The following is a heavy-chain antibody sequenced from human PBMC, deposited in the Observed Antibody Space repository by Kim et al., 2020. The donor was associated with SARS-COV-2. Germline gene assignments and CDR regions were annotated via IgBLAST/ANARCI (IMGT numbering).Heavy chain of an antibody. Sequence: GGSLRLSCAASGFTFSSYGMHWVRQAPGKGLEWVAVIWYDGSNKYYADSVKGRFTISRDNSKNTLYLQMNSLRAEDTAVYYCARDFVLDIVVVPAAMDDAFDIWGQGTMVTVSS. D-gene: IGHD2-2*03. J-gene: IGHJ3*02. CDR1: GFTFSSYG. CDR3: ARDFVLDIVVVPAAMDDAFDI. CDR2: IWYDGSNK. V-gene: IGHV3-33*01.